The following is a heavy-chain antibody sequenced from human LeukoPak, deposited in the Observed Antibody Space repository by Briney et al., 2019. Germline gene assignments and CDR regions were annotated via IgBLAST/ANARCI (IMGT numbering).Heavy chain of an antibody. J-gene: IGHJ4*02. D-gene: IGHD5-18*01. V-gene: IGHV4-30-4*08. CDR1: GGSISSGDYY. CDR3: ARVVDVDTAMAYYFDY. CDR2: IYYSGST. Sequence: PSQTLSLTCTVSGGSISSGDYYWSWIRQPPGKGLEWIGYIYYSGSTYYNPSLKSRVTISVDTSKNQFSLKLSSVTAADTAVYYCARVVDVDTAMAYYFDYWGQGTLVTVSS.